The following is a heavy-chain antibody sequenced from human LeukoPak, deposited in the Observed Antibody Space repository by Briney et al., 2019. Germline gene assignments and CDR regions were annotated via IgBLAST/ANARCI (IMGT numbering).Heavy chain of an antibody. D-gene: IGHD2-15*01. V-gene: IGHV3-7*01. Sequence: GGSLRLSCAVSGFTFSSYWMNWVRQAPGKGLEWVANINQDGSEKYSVDSVTGRFTISRDNPKNSLYLQMNNLRGEDTAIYYCARDKEYCSGGSCYFGSSFDFWGQGTLVSVSS. CDR3: ARDKEYCSGGSCYFGSSFDF. CDR1: GFTFSSYW. CDR2: INQDGSEK. J-gene: IGHJ4*02.